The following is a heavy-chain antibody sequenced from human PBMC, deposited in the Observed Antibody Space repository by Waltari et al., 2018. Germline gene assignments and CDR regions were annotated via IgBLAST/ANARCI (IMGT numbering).Heavy chain of an antibody. CDR3: ARAHSTGGYYYFDY. CDR2: INHSGST. CDR1: GGSFSGYY. J-gene: IGHJ4*02. Sequence: QVQLQQWGAGLLKPSETLSLTYAVYGGSFSGYYWGWIRQPPGKGLEWIGEINHSGSTNDNPSLKSRVTISVDTSKNQFSLKLSSVTAADTAVYYCARAHSTGGYYYFDYWGQGTLVTVSS. V-gene: IGHV4-34*01. D-gene: IGHD2-2*01.